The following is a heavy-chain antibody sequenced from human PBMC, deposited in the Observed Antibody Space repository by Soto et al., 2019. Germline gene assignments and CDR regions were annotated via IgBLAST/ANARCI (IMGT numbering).Heavy chain of an antibody. V-gene: IGHV4-31*03. J-gene: IGHJ4*02. CDR1: GASIRSGGYY. CDR3: ARIEMASIK. CDR2: IYYTGST. Sequence: SETLSLTCSVSGASIRSGGYYWSWLRQSPGKGLEWIGHIYYTGSTFYSPSLKSRLTISLDTSKNQFSLDLRSVAAADTAMYYCARIEMASIKWGRGTLVTVSS.